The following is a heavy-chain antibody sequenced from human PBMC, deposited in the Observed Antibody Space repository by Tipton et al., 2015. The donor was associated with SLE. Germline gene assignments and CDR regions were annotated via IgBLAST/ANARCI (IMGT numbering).Heavy chain of an antibody. CDR1: GDSVSSYY. Sequence: TLSLTCTVSGDSVSSYYWTWIRQPPGKGLEWIGNVHYSGTTNYNPSLKSRVTISVDMSKNQVSLKLTSVTAADTAVYYCAREYYDFLSGSKRFDPWGQGILVTVSS. D-gene: IGHD3-3*01. V-gene: IGHV4-59*02. CDR3: AREYYDFLSGSKRFDP. J-gene: IGHJ5*02. CDR2: VHYSGTT.